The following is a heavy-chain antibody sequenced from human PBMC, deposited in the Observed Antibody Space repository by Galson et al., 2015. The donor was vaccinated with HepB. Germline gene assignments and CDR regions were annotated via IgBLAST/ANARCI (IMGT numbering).Heavy chain of an antibody. Sequence: SLRLSCAASGFTFSSYGMHWVRQAPGKGLEWVAVISYDGSNKYYADSVKGRFTISRDNSKNTLYLQMNSLRAEDTAVYYCAKDDGNSYWYFDLWGRGTLVTVSS. CDR2: ISYDGSNK. D-gene: IGHD4-23*01. CDR1: GFTFSSYG. V-gene: IGHV3-30*18. J-gene: IGHJ2*01. CDR3: AKDDGNSYWYFDL.